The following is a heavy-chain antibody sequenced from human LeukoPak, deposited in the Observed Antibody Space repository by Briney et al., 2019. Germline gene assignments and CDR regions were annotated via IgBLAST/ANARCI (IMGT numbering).Heavy chain of an antibody. J-gene: IGHJ4*02. D-gene: IGHD4-17*01. CDR1: GFTFSSYG. Sequence: GGSLRLSCAASGFTFSSYGMHWVRQAPGKGLEWVAFIRYDGSNKYYADSVKGRFTISRGNSKNTLYLQMNSLRAEDTAVYYCAKDLTVTKGYFDYWGQGTLVTVSS. V-gene: IGHV3-30*02. CDR3: AKDLTVTKGYFDY. CDR2: IRYDGSNK.